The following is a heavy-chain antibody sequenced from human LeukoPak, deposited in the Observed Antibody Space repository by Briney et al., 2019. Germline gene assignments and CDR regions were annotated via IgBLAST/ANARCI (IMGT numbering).Heavy chain of an antibody. Sequence: GGSLRLSCAASGFTFSSYAMSWVRQAPGKGLEWVSAISGSGGSTYYAPSVKGRFTISRDNSKNTLYLQLNSLRAEDTAVYYCAKSTGYSSRSYFDGWGQGTLVTDSS. J-gene: IGHJ4*02. CDR3: AKSTGYSSRSYFDG. CDR1: GFTFSSYA. D-gene: IGHD6-13*01. V-gene: IGHV3-23*01. CDR2: ISGSGGST.